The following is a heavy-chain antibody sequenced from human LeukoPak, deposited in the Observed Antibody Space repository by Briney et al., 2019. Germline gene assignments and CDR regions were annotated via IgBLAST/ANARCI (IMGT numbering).Heavy chain of an antibody. J-gene: IGHJ6*02. CDR1: GFTFSDYY. Sequence: NAGGSLRLSCAASGFTFSDYYMSWIRQAPGKGLEWVSYISGNGSTTIYADSVKGRFTISRDNTKNSLYLQMNSLRAEDTAVYYCARDRNPQYYGSGSYPTYYYYYYGMDVWGQGTTVTVSS. CDR3: ARDRNPQYYGSGSYPTYYYYYYGMDV. D-gene: IGHD3-10*01. CDR2: ISGNGSTT. V-gene: IGHV3-11*01.